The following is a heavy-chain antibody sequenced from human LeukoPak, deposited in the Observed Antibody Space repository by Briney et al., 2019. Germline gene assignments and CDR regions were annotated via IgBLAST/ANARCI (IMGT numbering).Heavy chain of an antibody. V-gene: IGHV4-59*01. Sequence: PSETLSLTCTVSGDSISSNFWSWIRQSPGKGLEWIGYIYGSGSTSYNPSLKSRVTISEDTSKNQFSLKLNPVTAADTAVYYCARDHTGILEWSNWFDPWGQGTLVTVSS. J-gene: IGHJ5*02. CDR2: IYGSGST. CDR1: GDSISSNF. CDR3: ARDHTGILEWSNWFDP. D-gene: IGHD3-3*01.